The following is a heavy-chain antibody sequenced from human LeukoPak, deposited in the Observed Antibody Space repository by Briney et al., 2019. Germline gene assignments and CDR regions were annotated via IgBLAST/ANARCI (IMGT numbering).Heavy chain of an antibody. CDR1: GFTFSSYA. D-gene: IGHD3-22*01. Sequence: GGSLRLSCAASGFTFSSYAISWVRQAPGKGLEWVSAISGSGGSTYYADSVKGRFTISRDNSKNTLYLQMNSLRAEDTAVYYCANRGHSSGYYAYYYYMDVWGKGTTVTVSS. CDR3: ANRGHSSGYYAYYYYMDV. J-gene: IGHJ6*03. CDR2: ISGSGGST. V-gene: IGHV3-23*01.